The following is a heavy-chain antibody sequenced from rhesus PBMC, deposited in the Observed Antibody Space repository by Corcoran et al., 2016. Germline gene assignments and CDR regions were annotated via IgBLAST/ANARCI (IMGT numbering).Heavy chain of an antibody. CDR3: TTGLYSLDV. D-gene: IGHD3-28*01. CDR1: GFRFMSAL. CDR2: IKRQSDGETP. V-gene: IGHV3S45*01. Sequence: EVLLAAAGAGWVQTGGSLTLPCVAAGFRFMSALMNWFRQVSVNDLACVARIKRQSDGETPDCATSVKSRFTISIDDSKNMVYLQMNSLETADTAVYFCTTGLYSLDVWGRGVLVTVSS. J-gene: IGHJ5-2*02.